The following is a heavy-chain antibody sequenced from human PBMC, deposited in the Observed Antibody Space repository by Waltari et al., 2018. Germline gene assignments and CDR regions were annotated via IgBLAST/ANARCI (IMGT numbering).Heavy chain of an antibody. CDR3: ASLSSGGNWNPSDAFDI. D-gene: IGHD1-1*01. CDR2: IIPIFGTA. CDR1: GGTFSSYA. V-gene: IGHV1-69*08. J-gene: IGHJ3*02. Sequence: QVQLVQSGAEVKKPGSSVKVSCKASGGTFSSYAISWVRQAPGQGLEWMGRIIPIFGTANYAQKFQGRVTITADKSTSTAYMELSSLRSEDTAVYYCASLSSGGNWNPSDAFDIWGQGTMVTVSS.